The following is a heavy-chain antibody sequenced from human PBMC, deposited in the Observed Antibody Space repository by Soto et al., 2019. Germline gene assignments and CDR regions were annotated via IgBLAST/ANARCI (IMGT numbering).Heavy chain of an antibody. CDR1: GFTFSSYA. Sequence: GGSLRLSCAASGFTFSSYAMHWVRQAPGKGLEWVAVISYDGSNKNHADTVKGRFTISRDNSKNTLYLQMNSLRAEDTAVYYCARGYDFWSGYYSPYCMAVCGQGTTVTVSS. CDR3: ARGYDFWSGYYSPYCMAV. D-gene: IGHD3-3*01. CDR2: ISYDGSNK. J-gene: IGHJ6*02. V-gene: IGHV3-30-3*01.